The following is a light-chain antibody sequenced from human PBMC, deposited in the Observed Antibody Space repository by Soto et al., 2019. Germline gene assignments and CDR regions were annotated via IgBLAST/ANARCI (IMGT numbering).Light chain of an antibody. CDR2: VAS. J-gene: IGKJ1*01. Sequence: AIQMTQSPLSLSASVGDRVTITCRASQDIGKDLGWYQQKPGEATELLISVASTLESGVPSRFSGSGSGTDFSLTISSLQPEDFATYYCLQDYNYPRTFGQGTKVDIK. CDR3: LQDYNYPRT. V-gene: IGKV1-6*01. CDR1: QDIGKD.